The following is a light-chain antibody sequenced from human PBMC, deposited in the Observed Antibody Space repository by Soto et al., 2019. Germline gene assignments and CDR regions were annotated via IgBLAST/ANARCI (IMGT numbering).Light chain of an antibody. V-gene: IGKV1-5*03. J-gene: IGKJ5*01. CDR2: KAS. Sequence: DIQMTQSRSTLSSSVWDEVTITWHASQTVSRWLAWYQQKPGKAPQLLIEKASTLESGVPSRFSGSGSGTDFTLTINSLQPEDYATYYCQQFHSFPITFGQGTRLEI. CDR3: QQFHSFPIT. CDR1: QTVSRW.